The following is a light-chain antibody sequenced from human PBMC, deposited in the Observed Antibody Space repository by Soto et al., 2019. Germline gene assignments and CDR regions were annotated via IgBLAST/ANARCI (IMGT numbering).Light chain of an antibody. CDR2: GAS. CDR3: QQYKNWLALT. J-gene: IGKJ4*01. Sequence: EIVMTQSPATLSVSPWERATLSCMASQRISSNLAWYQQKPGQAPRLLIYGASTRATGVPARFSGSGSGTEFTLTISSLQSEDSALYYCQQYKNWLALTFGGGTKVDI. V-gene: IGKV3-15*01. CDR1: QRISSN.